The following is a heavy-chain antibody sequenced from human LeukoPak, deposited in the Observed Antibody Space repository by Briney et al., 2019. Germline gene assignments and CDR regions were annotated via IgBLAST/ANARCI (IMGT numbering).Heavy chain of an antibody. CDR1: GGSISSYY. D-gene: IGHD2-15*01. Sequence: PSETLSLTCTVSGGSISSYYWSWIRQPPGKGLEWIGYIYYSGSTNYNPSLKSRVTISIDTSKNQFSLRLSSVTAADTAVYYCARVASALFHYWGQGTLVTVSS. J-gene: IGHJ4*02. V-gene: IGHV4-59*12. CDR3: ARVASALFHY. CDR2: IYYSGST.